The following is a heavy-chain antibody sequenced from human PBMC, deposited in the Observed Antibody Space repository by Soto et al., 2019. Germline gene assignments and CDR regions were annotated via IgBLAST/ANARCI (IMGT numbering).Heavy chain of an antibody. D-gene: IGHD5-18*01. CDR3: ARGYDTALAPIF. V-gene: IGHV4-34*01. J-gene: IGHJ4*02. Sequence: ETLSLTGAVYVGSFSSYHWSWIRQTPGKGLEWIGEINHLTTTNYNPSLKSRVIISLDTPKNQFSLKLSSVTAADTAVYYCARGYDTALAPIFWGQGILVTVS. CDR1: VGSFSSYH. CDR2: INHLTTT.